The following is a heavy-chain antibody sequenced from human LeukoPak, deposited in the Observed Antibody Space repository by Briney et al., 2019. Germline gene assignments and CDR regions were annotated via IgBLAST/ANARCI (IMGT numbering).Heavy chain of an antibody. D-gene: IGHD3-3*01. J-gene: IGHJ4*02. Sequence: GGSLRLSCAASGFIFSGSALRWVRQASGKGLEWVGHIRSKTNSYATGYAASVKGRFTISRHDSKNTAYLQVNSLKTDATAVYYSLSLWSGSYTPVWGQGTLVTVSS. V-gene: IGHV3-73*01. CDR3: LSLWSGSYTPV. CDR2: IRSKTNSYAT. CDR1: GFIFSGSA.